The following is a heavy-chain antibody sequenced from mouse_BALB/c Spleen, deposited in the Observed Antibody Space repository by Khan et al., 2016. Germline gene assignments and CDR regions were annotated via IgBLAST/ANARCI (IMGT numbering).Heavy chain of an antibody. J-gene: IGHJ2*01. CDR3: GTLYYYGCVDY. D-gene: IGHD1-1*01. CDR1: GFDFSRYW. V-gene: IGHV4-1*02. CDR2: INPDSSTI. Sequence: EVKLLEAGGGLVQPGGSLKLSCAAAGFDFSRYWMSWVRQAPGKGLEWIGEINPDSSTINYTPSLKDKFIISRDNAKNTLYLQMSKVRSEDAALXYCGTLYYYGCVDYWGQGTTLTVSS.